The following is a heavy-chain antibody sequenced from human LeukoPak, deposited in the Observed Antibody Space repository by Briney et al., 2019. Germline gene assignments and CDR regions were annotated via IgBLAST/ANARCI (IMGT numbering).Heavy chain of an antibody. J-gene: IGHJ5*02. Sequence: ASVRVSCTASGYTFTNYYMHWVRQAPGQGLEWMGVINPSGGSTTYAQKFQGGVTITRDTSTSTVYMELSSLRSEDTAVYYCARGVDDYGDPRANWFDPWGQGTLVTVSS. CDR1: GYTFTNYY. V-gene: IGHV1-46*01. D-gene: IGHD4-17*01. CDR3: ARGVDDYGDPRANWFDP. CDR2: INPSGGST.